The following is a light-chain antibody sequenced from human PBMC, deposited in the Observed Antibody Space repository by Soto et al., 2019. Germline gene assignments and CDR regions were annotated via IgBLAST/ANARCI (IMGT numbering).Light chain of an antibody. J-gene: IGKJ1*01. Sequence: DIQMTPSPSTLSASVGDRVTITCRASQSISSRLAWYQQKPGKAPKFLVYDASNLESGVPSRFSGSGSGTEFTLTISSLQPEDFATYYCQQYNSYSQTCGQGTKVDI. CDR3: QQYNSYSQT. CDR2: DAS. CDR1: QSISSR. V-gene: IGKV1-5*01.